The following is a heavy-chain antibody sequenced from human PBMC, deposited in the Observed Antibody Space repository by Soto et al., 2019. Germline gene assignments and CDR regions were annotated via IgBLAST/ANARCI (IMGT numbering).Heavy chain of an antibody. J-gene: IGHJ4*02. CDR3: ARSIRRWLPSLPFGYFDY. V-gene: IGHV1-2*04. CDR2: INPNSGGT. Sequence: ASVKVSCKASGYTFTGYYMHWVRQAPGQGLEWMGWINPNSGGTNYAQKFQGWVTMTRDTSISTAYMELSRLRSDDTAVYYCARSIRRWLPSLPFGYFDYWGQGTLVTVSS. D-gene: IGHD3-22*01. CDR1: GYTFTGYY.